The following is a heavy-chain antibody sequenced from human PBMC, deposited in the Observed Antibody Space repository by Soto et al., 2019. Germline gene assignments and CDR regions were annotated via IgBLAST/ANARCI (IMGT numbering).Heavy chain of an antibody. Sequence: ASVKVSCKASGYTFTGYYMHWVRQAPGQGLEWMGWINPNSGGTNYAQKFQGWVTMTRDTSISTAYMELSRLRSDDTAVYYCARGRGHYDFWSGYPPTYYYYYMDVWGKGTTVTVSS. CDR2: INPNSGGT. CDR1: GYTFTGYY. CDR3: ARGRGHYDFWSGYPPTYYYYYMDV. J-gene: IGHJ6*03. V-gene: IGHV1-2*04. D-gene: IGHD3-3*01.